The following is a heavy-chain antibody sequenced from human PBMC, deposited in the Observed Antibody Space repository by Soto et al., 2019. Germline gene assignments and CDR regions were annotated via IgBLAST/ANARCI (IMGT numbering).Heavy chain of an antibody. CDR1: GCTISSYY. D-gene: IGHD3-10*01. CDR3: ARDKRIMVRGASYYYGMDV. J-gene: IGHJ6*02. Sequence: SETLSLTCTVSGCTISSYYWSWIRQPPGKGLEWIGYIYYSGSTNYNPSLKSRVTISVDTSKNQFSLKLSSVTAADTAVYYCARDKRIMVRGASYYYGMDVWGQGTTVTVSS. CDR2: IYYSGST. V-gene: IGHV4-59*01.